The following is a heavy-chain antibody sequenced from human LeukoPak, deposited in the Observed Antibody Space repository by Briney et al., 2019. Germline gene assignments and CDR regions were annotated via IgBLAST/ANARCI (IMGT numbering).Heavy chain of an antibody. D-gene: IGHD3-10*01. J-gene: IGHJ4*02. CDR3: ARYRGSSTFDS. CDR1: AFTFSKQR. Sequence: GGSLRLLCAACAFTFSKQRMLWPRQARGEALEGVANIKEDGSEINHVDSVRARFTISRDNAKTPLHLQMNSLRVDDTAVYYCARYRGSSTFDSWGQGTLVTVSS. CDR2: IKEDGSEI. V-gene: IGHV3-7*01.